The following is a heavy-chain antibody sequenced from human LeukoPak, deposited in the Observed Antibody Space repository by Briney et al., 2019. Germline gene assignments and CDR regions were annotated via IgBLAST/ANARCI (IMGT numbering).Heavy chain of an antibody. V-gene: IGHV3-33*01. D-gene: IGHD3-10*01. J-gene: IGHJ4*02. CDR3: ARDGYYGSGSYYDY. Sequence: PGGSLRLSCAASGFTFSSYGMHWVRQAPGKGLEWVAVIWYDGSNKYYADSVKGRFTISRDNSKNTLYLQMNSLRAEDTAVYYCARDGYYGSGSYYDYWGQGTLVTVSS. CDR1: GFTFSSYG. CDR2: IWYDGSNK.